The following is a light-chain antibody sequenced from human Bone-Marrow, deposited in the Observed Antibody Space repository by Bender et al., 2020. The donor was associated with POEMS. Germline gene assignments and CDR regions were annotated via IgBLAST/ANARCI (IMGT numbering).Light chain of an antibody. J-gene: IGLJ3*02. CDR1: SSNMGAGYG. CDR2: NNE. CDR3: QSCDISLSGWV. Sequence: QSVLTQPPSVSGAPGQTDTISCTGTSSNMGAGYGVNWYQQLPGTAPKLLLYNNEKRPSGVPDRISGSKSGTSASLAITGLQAEDEADYYCQSCDISLSGWVFGGGTELTAL. V-gene: IGLV1-40*01.